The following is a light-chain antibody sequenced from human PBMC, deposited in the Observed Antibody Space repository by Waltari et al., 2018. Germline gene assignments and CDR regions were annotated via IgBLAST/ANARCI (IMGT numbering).Light chain of an antibody. CDR3: SSYAGNHVV. Sequence: QSALTPPRSVARPHGQSVTIFCTATSTDVGGYNYVSWYQQNPGKAPKLMIYDVSQRPSGVPDRFSGSKSGNTASLTISGLQAEDDADYYCSSYAGNHVVFGGGTRLTVL. J-gene: IGLJ2*01. CDR2: DVS. CDR1: STDVGGYNY. V-gene: IGLV2-11*01.